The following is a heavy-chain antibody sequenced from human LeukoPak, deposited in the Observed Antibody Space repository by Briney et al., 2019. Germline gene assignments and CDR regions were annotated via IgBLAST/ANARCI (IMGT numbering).Heavy chain of an antibody. V-gene: IGHV1-69*05. CDR2: IIPIFGTA. CDR3: ARLGGTTATPFDY. CDR1: GGTFSSYA. J-gene: IGHJ4*02. Sequence: SVKVYCKASGGTFSSYAISWVRQAPGQGLEWMGGIIPIFGTANYAQKFQGRVTITTDESTSTAYMELSSLRSEDTAVYYCARLGGTTATPFDYWGQGTLVTVSS. D-gene: IGHD4-17*01.